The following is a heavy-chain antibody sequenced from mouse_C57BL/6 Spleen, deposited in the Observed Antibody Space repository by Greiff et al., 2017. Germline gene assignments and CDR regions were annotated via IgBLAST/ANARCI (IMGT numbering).Heavy chain of an antibody. CDR2: IWSDGST. D-gene: IGHD2-4*01. V-gene: IGHV2-6-1*01. CDR1: GFSLTSYG. CDR3: ARHYDYEEGFAY. J-gene: IGHJ3*01. Sequence: VKVVESGPGLVAPSQSLSITCTVSGFSLTSYGVHWVRQPPGKGLEWLVVIWSDGSTTYNSALNSRLSISKDNSKSQVFLKMNSLQTDDTAMYYCARHYDYEEGFAYWGQGTLVTVSA.